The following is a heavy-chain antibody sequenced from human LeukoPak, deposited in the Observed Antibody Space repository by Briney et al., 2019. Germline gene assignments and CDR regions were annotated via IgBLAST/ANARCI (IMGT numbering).Heavy chain of an antibody. CDR3: AKGPVGARIINYMDV. D-gene: IGHD1-26*01. CDR1: GFTFSSYA. V-gene: IGHV3-30*04. J-gene: IGHJ6*03. Sequence: PGRSLRLSCAASGFTFSSYAMHWVRQAPGKGLEWVAVISYDGSNKYYADSVKGRFTISRDNSKNTLYLQMNSLRAEDTAVYYCAKGPVGARIINYMDVWGKGTTVTISS. CDR2: ISYDGSNK.